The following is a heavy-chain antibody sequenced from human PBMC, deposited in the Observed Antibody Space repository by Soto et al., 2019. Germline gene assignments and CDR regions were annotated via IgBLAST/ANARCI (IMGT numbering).Heavy chain of an antibody. D-gene: IGHD2-15*01. CDR3: ASGYAGEADYFDY. V-gene: IGHV3-23*01. CDR2: ISGSGGST. Sequence: GESLKISCAASGFTFSSYAMSWVRQAPGKGLEWVSAISGSGGSTYYADSVKGRFTISRDNSKNTLYLQMNSLRAEDTAVYYCASGYAGEADYFDYWGQGTLVTVSS. CDR1: GFTFSSYA. J-gene: IGHJ4*02.